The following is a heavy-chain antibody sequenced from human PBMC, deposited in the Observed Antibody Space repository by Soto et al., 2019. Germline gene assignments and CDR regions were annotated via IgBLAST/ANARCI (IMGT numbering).Heavy chain of an antibody. CDR2: IIPILGIA. CDR1: GGTFSSYT. CDR3: ARGGMITFGGVTSDAFDI. V-gene: IGHV1-69*02. D-gene: IGHD3-16*01. Sequence: SVKVSCKASGGTFSSYTISWVRQAPGQGLEWMGRIIPILGIANYAQKFQGRVTITADKSTSTAYMELSSLRSEDTAVYYCARGGMITFGGVTSDAFDIWGQGTRVTVSS. J-gene: IGHJ3*02.